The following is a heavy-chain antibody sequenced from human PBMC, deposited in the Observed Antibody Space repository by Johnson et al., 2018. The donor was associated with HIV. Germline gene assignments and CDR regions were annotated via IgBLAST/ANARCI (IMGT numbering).Heavy chain of an antibody. J-gene: IGHJ3*02. CDR2: IKSKTDGGTT. V-gene: IGHV3-15*01. D-gene: IGHD6-13*01. Sequence: VQLVESGGGLVKPGGSLRLSCAASGFTFSNAWMSWVRQAPGKGLEWVGRIKSKTDGGTTDYAAPVKGRFTISRDDSKNTLYLEMNNLKSEDTAVYYCTTTAFIKSAGGTRPLDIWGQGTMVTVSS. CDR1: GFTFSNAW. CDR3: TTTAFIKSAGGTRPLDI.